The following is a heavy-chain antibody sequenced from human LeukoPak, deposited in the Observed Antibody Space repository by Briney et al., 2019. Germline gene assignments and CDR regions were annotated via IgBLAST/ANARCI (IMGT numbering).Heavy chain of an antibody. CDR1: GGSISTYY. CDR3: AREDPQTTVPEGMDV. J-gene: IGHJ6*02. Sequence: SETLSLTCTVSGGSISTYYWSWIRQPPGKRLEWIGYILYTGNTNYNPSLKSRVTMSVDTSKNQFSLKLSSVTAADTAVYYCAREDPQTTVPEGMDVWGPGTTVTVSS. V-gene: IGHV4-59*01. D-gene: IGHD4-17*01. CDR2: ILYTGNT.